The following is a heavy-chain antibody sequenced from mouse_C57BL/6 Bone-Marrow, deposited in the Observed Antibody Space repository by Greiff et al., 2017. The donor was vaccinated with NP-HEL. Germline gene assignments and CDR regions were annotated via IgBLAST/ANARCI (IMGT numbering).Heavy chain of an antibody. V-gene: IGHV5-16*01. CDR2: INYDGSST. J-gene: IGHJ4*01. Sequence: EVKVVESEGGLVQPGSSMKLSCTASGFTFSDYYMAWVRQVPEKGLEWVANINYDGSSTYYLDSLKSRFIISRDNAKNILYLQMSSLKSEDTATYYCARDAGRGAMDYWGQGTSVTVSS. CDR3: ARDAGRGAMDY. D-gene: IGHD3-3*01. CDR1: GFTFSDYY.